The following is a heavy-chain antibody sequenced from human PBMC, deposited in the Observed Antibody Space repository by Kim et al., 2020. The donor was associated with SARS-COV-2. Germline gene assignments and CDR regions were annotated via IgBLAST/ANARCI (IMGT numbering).Heavy chain of an antibody. D-gene: IGHD3-16*01. CDR1: GGSISSYY. CDR3: AGVGLVKIDWGWFDP. CDR2: IYYSGST. Sequence: SETLSLTCTVSGGSISSYYWSWIRQPPGMGLEWIGYIYYSGSTNYNPSLKSRVTIPVDTSKNQFSLKLSFVTAADTAVYYCAGVGLVKIDWGWFDPWGQGTLVTVSS. V-gene: IGHV4-59*01. J-gene: IGHJ5*02.